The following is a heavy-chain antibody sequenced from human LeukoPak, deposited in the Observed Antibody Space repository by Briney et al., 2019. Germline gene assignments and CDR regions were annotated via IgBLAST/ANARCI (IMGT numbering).Heavy chain of an antibody. J-gene: IGHJ6*04. CDR3: ARALREDIVVVPAAPPYYYGMDV. V-gene: IGHV1-69*01. CDR1: GGTFSSYA. CDR2: IIPIFGTA. Sequence: ASVKVSCKASGGTFSSYAISWVRQAPGQGLEWMGGIIPIFGTANYAQKFQGRVTITVDESTSTAYMELSSLRSEDTAVYYCARALREDIVVVPAAPPYYYGMDVWGKGTTVTVSS. D-gene: IGHD2-2*01.